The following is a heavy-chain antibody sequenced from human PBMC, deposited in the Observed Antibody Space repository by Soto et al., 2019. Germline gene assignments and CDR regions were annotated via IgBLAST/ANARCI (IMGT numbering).Heavy chain of an antibody. D-gene: IGHD3-22*01. CDR1: GFTFSSYA. V-gene: IGHV3-30-3*01. J-gene: IGHJ4*02. CDR2: ISYDGSNK. CDR3: ASSYYYDSSGYYTLFDY. Sequence: GGSLRLSCAASGFTFSSYAMHWVRQAPGKGLEWVAVISYDGSNKYYADSVKGRFTISRDNSKNTLYLQMNSLRAEDTAVYYCASSYYYDSSGYYTLFDYWGQGTLVTVSS.